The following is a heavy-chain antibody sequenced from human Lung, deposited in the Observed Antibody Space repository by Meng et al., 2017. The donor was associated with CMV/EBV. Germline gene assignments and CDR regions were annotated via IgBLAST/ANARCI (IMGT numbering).Heavy chain of an antibody. Sequence: GEXXKISCKGSGYSFTSYWIGWVRQMPGKGLEWMGIIYPGDSDTRYSPSFQGQVTISADKSISTAYLQWSSLKASDTAMYYCARDVGVYTRGSYNGFDIWXPGTXV. V-gene: IGHV5-51*01. J-gene: IGHJ3*02. CDR2: IYPGDSDT. CDR1: GYSFTSYW. CDR3: ARDVGVYTRGSYNGFDI. D-gene: IGHD2-2*02.